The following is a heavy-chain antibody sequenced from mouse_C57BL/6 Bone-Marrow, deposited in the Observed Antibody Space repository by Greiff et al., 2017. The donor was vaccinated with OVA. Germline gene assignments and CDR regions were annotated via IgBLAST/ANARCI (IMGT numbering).Heavy chain of an antibody. CDR2: ISDGGSYT. CDR3: AREGSNWGYAMDY. V-gene: IGHV5-4*01. J-gene: IGHJ4*01. CDR1: GFTFSSYA. D-gene: IGHD4-1*01. Sequence: VKVVESGGGLVKPGGSLKLSCAASGFTFSSYAMSWVRQTPEKRLEWVATISDGGSYTYYPDNVKGRFTISRDNAKNNLYLQMSHLKSEDTAMYYCAREGSNWGYAMDYWGQGTSVTVSS.